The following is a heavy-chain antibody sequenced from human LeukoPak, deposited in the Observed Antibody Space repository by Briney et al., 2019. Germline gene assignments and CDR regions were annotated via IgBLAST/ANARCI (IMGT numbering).Heavy chain of an antibody. J-gene: IGHJ5*02. D-gene: IGHD3-22*01. CDR3: AKDSVRTYYYDSSGSWFDP. CDR1: GFTFDDYA. Sequence: GGSLRLSCAASGFTFDDYAMHWVRQAPGKGLEWVSGISWNSGSIGYADSVKGRFTISRDNAKNSLYLQMNSLRAEDTALYYCAKDSVRTYYYDSSGSWFDPWGQGTLVTVSS. CDR2: ISWNSGSI. V-gene: IGHV3-9*01.